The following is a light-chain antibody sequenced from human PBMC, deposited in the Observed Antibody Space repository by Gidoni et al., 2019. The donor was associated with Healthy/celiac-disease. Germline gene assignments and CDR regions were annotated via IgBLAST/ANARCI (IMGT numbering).Light chain of an antibody. CDR1: QSISSY. V-gene: IGKV1-39*01. Sequence: DIQMTQSPSSLSASVGDRVTITCRASQSISSYLNWYKQKPGKAPKLLIYAASSLQSGVPSRFSGSGSGTDFTLTISSLQPEDFATYYCQQSYSTPSDTFGQGTKVEIK. CDR2: AAS. CDR3: QQSYSTPSDT. J-gene: IGKJ1*01.